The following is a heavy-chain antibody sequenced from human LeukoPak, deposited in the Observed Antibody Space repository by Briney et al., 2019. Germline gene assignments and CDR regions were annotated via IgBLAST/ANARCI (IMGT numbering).Heavy chain of an antibody. D-gene: IGHD6-19*01. CDR2: ISVSGNT. V-gene: IGHV3-23*01. Sequence: GGSPRLSCAASGFTLSSYAMSWVRQGPGKGLEWVSAISVSGNTYHADPVKGRFTISRDSSKNTLYLQMNSLRAGDAAVYYCARDTYPYSSGWYYYYMGVWGKGTTVTISS. J-gene: IGHJ6*03. CDR3: ARDTYPYSSGWYYYYMGV. CDR1: GFTLSSYA.